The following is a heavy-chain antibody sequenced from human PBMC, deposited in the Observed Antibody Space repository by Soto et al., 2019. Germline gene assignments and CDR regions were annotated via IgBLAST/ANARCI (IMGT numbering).Heavy chain of an antibody. CDR1: GFTFSDYY. J-gene: IGHJ3*02. CDR2: ISSSGSTI. D-gene: IGHD2-15*01. Sequence: QVQLVESGGGLVKPGGSLRLSCAASGFTFSDYYMSWIRQAPGKGLEWVSYISSSGSTIYYADSVKGRFTISRDNAKNSLYLQMNSLRAEDTAVYYCVSDYQVAATHDAFDIWGQGTMVTVSS. V-gene: IGHV3-11*01. CDR3: VSDYQVAATHDAFDI.